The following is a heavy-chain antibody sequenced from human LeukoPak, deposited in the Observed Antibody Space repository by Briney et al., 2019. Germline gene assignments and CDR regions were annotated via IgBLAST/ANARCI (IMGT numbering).Heavy chain of an antibody. Sequence: GGSLRLSCATSGFTFSGSAMHWVRQASGKGLEWVGRIRSKANSYATAYAASVKGRFTISRDDSKNTAYLQMNSLKTEDTAVYYCTRQQVLTGYYYFDYWGQGTLVTVSS. CDR2: IRSKANSYAT. CDR1: GFTFSGSA. D-gene: IGHD3-9*01. J-gene: IGHJ4*02. V-gene: IGHV3-73*01. CDR3: TRQQVLTGYYYFDY.